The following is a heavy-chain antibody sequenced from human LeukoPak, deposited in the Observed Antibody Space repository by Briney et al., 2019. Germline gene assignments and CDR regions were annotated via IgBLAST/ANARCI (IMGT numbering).Heavy chain of an antibody. D-gene: IGHD1-26*01. CDR2: IYYSGTT. CDR1: GGSISSNSYY. CDR3: ARTLFTVSRVGYFDY. J-gene: IGHJ4*02. V-gene: IGHV4-39*01. Sequence: SETLSLTCSVSGGSISSNSYYWGCIRQPPGKGLECIGSIYYSGTTYYYSSLKSRITISVDTSKNQFSLKLSSVTAADTAVYYCARTLFTVSRVGYFDYWGQGSLVTVSS.